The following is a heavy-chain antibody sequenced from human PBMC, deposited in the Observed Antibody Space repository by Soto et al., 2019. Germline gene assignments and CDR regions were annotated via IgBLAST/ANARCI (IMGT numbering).Heavy chain of an antibody. CDR1: GFTFSNYA. J-gene: IGHJ4*02. D-gene: IGHD5-18*01. CDR3: VRGDGDYHDGNGYLGRH. CDR2: ISHDGSNK. Sequence: GGSLKLSCADYGFTFSNYALHWVRQAPGKGLEWVAVISHDGSNKYYADSVKGRFTISRDNAKNTLYLQRNNLRAEDTAVYYCVRGDGDYHDGNGYLGRHWGQGTLVTVSS. V-gene: IGHV3-30-3*01.